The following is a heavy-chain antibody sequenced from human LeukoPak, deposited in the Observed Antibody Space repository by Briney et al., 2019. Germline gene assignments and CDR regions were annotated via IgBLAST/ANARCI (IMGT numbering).Heavy chain of an antibody. CDR3: AKSNGYGLIDI. CDR1: GGSISNYY. D-gene: IGHD3-22*01. CDR2: IFYSGST. J-gene: IGHJ3*02. Sequence: SETLSLTCTVAGGSISNYYWGWVRQPPGKALEWIGNIFYSGSTYYSPSLKSRVTISLDTSRNQFSLKLNSVTAADTAVYYCAKSNGYGLIDIWGQGTMVTVSS. V-gene: IGHV4-59*12.